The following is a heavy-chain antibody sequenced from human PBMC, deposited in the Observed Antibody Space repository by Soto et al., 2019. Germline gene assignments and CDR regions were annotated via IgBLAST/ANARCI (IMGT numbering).Heavy chain of an antibody. CDR1: GFTFSMYW. CDR2: INGDGGTV. Sequence: GGSLRLSCAASGFTFSMYWMHWVRQAPGEGLLWVSRINGDGGTVDYAASVKGRFTISRDDSKSTLYLQMNSLTIEDTAVYYCVSAVIYWGQGTLVTVSS. J-gene: IGHJ1*01. D-gene: IGHD2-21*01. V-gene: IGHV3-74*01. CDR3: VSAVIY.